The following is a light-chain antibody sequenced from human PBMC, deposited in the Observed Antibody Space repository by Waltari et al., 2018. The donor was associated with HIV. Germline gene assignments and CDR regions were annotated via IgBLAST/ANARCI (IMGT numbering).Light chain of an antibody. CDR1: ENINTT. Sequence: EIVMTQSPATLSVCPGGRGNPSVRASENINTTLAWYQLKPGQAPRLLISGASTRATGIPARFSGSGSGTDFTLNIGTLQSEDFAVYYCQQYNKWPQTFGRGTKVEI. V-gene: IGKV3-15*01. CDR3: QQYNKWPQT. CDR2: GAS. J-gene: IGKJ4*02.